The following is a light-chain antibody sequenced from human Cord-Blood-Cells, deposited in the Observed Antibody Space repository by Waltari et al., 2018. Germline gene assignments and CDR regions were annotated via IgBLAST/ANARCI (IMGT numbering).Light chain of an antibody. J-gene: IGKJ4*01. CDR1: QSISSY. CDR3: QQSYSTPT. V-gene: IGKV1-39*01. Sequence: DIQMTQSPSSLSASVGDRVTIPCRASQSISSYLNWYQQKPGKAPKLLIYAASSLQSGVPSRFSGSGSGTDFTLTISSLQPEDFATYYCQQSYSTPTFGGGTKGEIK. CDR2: AAS.